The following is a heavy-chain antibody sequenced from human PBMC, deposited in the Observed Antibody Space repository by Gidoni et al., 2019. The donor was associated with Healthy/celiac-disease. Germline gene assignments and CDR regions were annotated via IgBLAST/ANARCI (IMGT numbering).Heavy chain of an antibody. J-gene: IGHJ5*02. CDR2: IYWDDDK. CDR3: ALGREAYSSSWAFDP. CDR1: GFSLSTSGVG. Sequence: QITLKESGPTLVQPTQTLTLTCTFSGFSLSTSGVGVGWIRQPPGKALEWLALIYWDDDKRYSPSLKSRLTITKDTSKNQVVLTMTNMDPVDTATYYCALGREAYSSSWAFDPWGQGTLVTVSS. D-gene: IGHD6-6*01. V-gene: IGHV2-5*02.